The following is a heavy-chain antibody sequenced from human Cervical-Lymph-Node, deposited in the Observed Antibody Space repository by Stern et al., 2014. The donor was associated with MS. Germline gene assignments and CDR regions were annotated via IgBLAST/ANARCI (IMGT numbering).Heavy chain of an antibody. V-gene: IGHV3-30-3*01. CDR1: GFIFSSYA. CDR3: ARDTCRGGGCYSRY. J-gene: IGHJ4*02. D-gene: IGHD2-15*01. Sequence: QVQLVQSGGGVVQPGRSLRLSCAASGFIFSSYAMHWVRQAPGKGLDWVAFLSNEGSKQFYADSVKGRFTISRDNANNTLYLQMNSLRPEDTAVYSCARDTCRGGGCYSRYWGREILIPVSS. CDR2: LSNEGSKQ.